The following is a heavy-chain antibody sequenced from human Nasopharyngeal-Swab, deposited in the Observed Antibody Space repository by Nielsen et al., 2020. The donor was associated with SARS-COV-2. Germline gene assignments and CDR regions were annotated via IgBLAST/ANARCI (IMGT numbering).Heavy chain of an antibody. Sequence: GESLNISCAASGLTFSIYSMNWVRQAPGKGQEWVSYITSSSNTIDYAHSVKGRFTISRDNAKNSLYLQMNSLRDEDTAVYYCARGTMVRNSYGLYYFDYWGQGTLVTVSS. CDR1: GLTFSIYS. CDR2: ITSSSNTI. CDR3: ARGTMVRNSYGLYYFDY. J-gene: IGHJ4*02. V-gene: IGHV3-48*02. D-gene: IGHD5-18*01.